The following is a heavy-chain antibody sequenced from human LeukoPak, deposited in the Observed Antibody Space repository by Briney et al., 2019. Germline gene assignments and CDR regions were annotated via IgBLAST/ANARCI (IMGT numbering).Heavy chain of an antibody. CDR1: GGTFSSYA. CDR3: ARPVVGAMVGAFDI. CDR2: IIPVLGIA. J-gene: IGHJ3*02. V-gene: IGHV1-69*04. D-gene: IGHD1-26*01. Sequence: ASVKVSCKASGGTFSSYAISWVRQAPGQGLEWMGRIIPVLGIANYAQKFQGRVTITADESTSTAYMELSSLRSEDTAVYYCARPVVGAMVGAFDIWGQGTMVTVSS.